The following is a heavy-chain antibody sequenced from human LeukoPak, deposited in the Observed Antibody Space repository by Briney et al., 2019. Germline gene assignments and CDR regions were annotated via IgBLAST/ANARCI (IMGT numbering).Heavy chain of an antibody. Sequence: PGGSLRFSSAASGFTFDDYGMSWVRQAPGKELEWVSGINWNGGTTGYADSVKGRFTIARANAKNSLYLQMNSLRAEDTALYYCARGHYYGSGSYYRRRDLGPYYYYYYMDVWGKGTTVTVSS. J-gene: IGHJ6*03. CDR1: GFTFDDYG. CDR3: ARGHYYGSGSYYRRRDLGPYYYYYYMDV. D-gene: IGHD3-10*01. V-gene: IGHV3-20*03. CDR2: INWNGGTT.